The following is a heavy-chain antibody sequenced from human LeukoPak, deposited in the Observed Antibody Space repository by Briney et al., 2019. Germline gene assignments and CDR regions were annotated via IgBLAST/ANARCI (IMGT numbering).Heavy chain of an antibody. V-gene: IGHV3-74*01. CDR1: GFTFSSYW. Sequence: GGSLRLSCAASGFTFSSYWMHWVRQAPGKGLVWVSHIDSDGSSTTYGDPAKGRFTISRDNAKNTLYLQMNSLRVEDTAVYYCARGTTAEAGIGYWGQGTLVTVSS. J-gene: IGHJ4*02. D-gene: IGHD6-13*01. CDR3: ARGTTAEAGIGY. CDR2: IDSDGSST.